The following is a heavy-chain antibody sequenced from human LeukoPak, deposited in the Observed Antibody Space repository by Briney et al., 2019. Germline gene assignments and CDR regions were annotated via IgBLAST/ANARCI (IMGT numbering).Heavy chain of an antibody. CDR1: GFTFSSYA. J-gene: IGHJ4*02. V-gene: IGHV3-23*01. CDR2: ISGSGGST. CDR3: AKPSGHMSLRRWLEGY. Sequence: PGGSLRLSCAASGFTFSSYAMSWVRQAPGKGLEWVSAISGSGGSTYYADSVKGRFTISRDNSKNTLYLQMNSLRAEDTAVYYCAKPSGHMSLRRWLEGYWGQGTLVTVSS. D-gene: IGHD5-24*01.